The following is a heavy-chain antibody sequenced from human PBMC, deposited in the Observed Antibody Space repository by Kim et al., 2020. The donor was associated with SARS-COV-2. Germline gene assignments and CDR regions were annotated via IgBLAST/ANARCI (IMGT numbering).Heavy chain of an antibody. CDR3: ARRVHILTGYYSEYYYGMDV. Sequence: GESLKISCKGSGYSFTSYWISWVRQMPGKGLEWMGRIDPSDSYTNYSPSFQGHVTISADKSISTAYLQWSSLKASDTAMYYCARRVHILTGYYSEYYYGMDVWGQGTTVTVSS. CDR1: GYSFTSYW. V-gene: IGHV5-10-1*01. J-gene: IGHJ6*02. D-gene: IGHD3-9*01. CDR2: IDPSDSYT.